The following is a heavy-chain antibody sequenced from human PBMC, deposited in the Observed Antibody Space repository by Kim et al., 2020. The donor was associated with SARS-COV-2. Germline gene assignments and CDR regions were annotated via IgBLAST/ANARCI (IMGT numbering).Heavy chain of an antibody. J-gene: IGHJ6*02. D-gene: IGHD6-13*01. CDR1: GDSVSSNSAA. CDR3: AREVVAAAGTGHYYYYGMDV. V-gene: IGHV6-1*01. CDR2: TYYRSKWYN. Sequence: SQTLSLTCAISGDSVSSNSAAWNWIRQSPSRGLEWLGRTYYRSKWYNDYAVSVKSRITINPDTSKNQFSLQLNSVTPEDTAVYYCAREVVAAAGTGHYYYYGMDVWGQGTTVTVSS.